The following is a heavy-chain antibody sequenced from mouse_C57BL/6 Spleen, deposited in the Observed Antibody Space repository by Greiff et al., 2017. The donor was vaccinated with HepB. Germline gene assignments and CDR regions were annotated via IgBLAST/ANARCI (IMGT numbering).Heavy chain of an antibody. CDR1: GYTFTDYE. CDR2: IDPETGGT. V-gene: IGHV1-15*01. CDR3: TRSHHYGAMDY. D-gene: IGHD1-2*01. J-gene: IGHJ4*01. Sequence: QVQLQQSGAELVRPGASVTLSCKASGYTFTDYEMHWVKQTPVHGLEWIGAIDPETGGTAYNQKFKGKAILTADKSSSTAYMELRSLTSEDSAVYYCTRSHHYGAMDYGGQGTSVTVSS.